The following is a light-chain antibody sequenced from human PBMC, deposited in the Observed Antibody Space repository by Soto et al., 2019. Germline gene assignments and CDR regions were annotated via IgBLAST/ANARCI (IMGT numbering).Light chain of an antibody. CDR2: DVS. CDR1: SSDVGGYNY. Sequence: QSVLTQPRSVSGSPGQSVTICCTGTSSDVGGYNYVSWYQQHPGKAPKLMIYDVSKRPSGVPDRFSGSKSGNTASLTISGLQAEDEADYYCCSYAGSYTLVFGGGTKLTVL. CDR3: CSYAGSYTLV. V-gene: IGLV2-11*01. J-gene: IGLJ2*01.